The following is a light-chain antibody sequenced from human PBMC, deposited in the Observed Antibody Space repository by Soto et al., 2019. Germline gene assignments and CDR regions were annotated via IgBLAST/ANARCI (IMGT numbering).Light chain of an antibody. CDR2: GAS. CDR1: QSVSNNY. V-gene: IGKV3-20*01. J-gene: IGKJ1*01. CDR3: QQYGSSGT. Sequence: ELVLTQSPGTLSLSPGESATLSCRASQSVSNNYLAWYQQKPGQAPRLLIYGASNRATGIPDRFSGSGSGTDFTLTISRLEPEDFAVYYCQQYGSSGTVGQGTKVDSK.